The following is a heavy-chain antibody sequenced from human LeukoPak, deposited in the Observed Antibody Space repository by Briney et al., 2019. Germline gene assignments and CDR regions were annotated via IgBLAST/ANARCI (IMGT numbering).Heavy chain of an antibody. J-gene: IGHJ4*02. D-gene: IGHD2-15*01. V-gene: IGHV4-31*03. CDR1: GGSISSGGYY. CDR3: ARVKGEYCSGGSCPLDY. CDR2: INHSGST. Sequence: PSQTLSLTCTVSGGSISSGGYYWSWIRQHPGKGLEWIGEINHSGSTNYNPSLKSRVTISVDTSKNQFSLKLSSVTAADTAVYYCARVKGEYCSGGSCPLDYWGQGTLVTVSS.